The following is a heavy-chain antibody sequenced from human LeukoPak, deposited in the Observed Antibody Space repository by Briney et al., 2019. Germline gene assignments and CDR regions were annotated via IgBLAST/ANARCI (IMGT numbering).Heavy chain of an antibody. Sequence: GASVKVSCKASGYTFTGYYMHWVRQAPGQGLEWMGWINPNSGGTNYAQKFQGWVTMTRDTSISTAYMELSRLRSGDTAVYYCARGRPMVRGVTAVYYYYGMDVWGQGTTVTVSS. J-gene: IGHJ6*02. V-gene: IGHV1-2*04. CDR3: ARGRPMVRGVTAVYYYYGMDV. CDR2: INPNSGGT. CDR1: GYTFTGYY. D-gene: IGHD3-10*01.